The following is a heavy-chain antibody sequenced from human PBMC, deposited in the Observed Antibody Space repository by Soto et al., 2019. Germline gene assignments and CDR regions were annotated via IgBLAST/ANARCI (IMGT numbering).Heavy chain of an antibody. D-gene: IGHD4-17*01. CDR1: GFTFSSYA. CDR2: SSGSGGST. V-gene: IGHV3-23*01. J-gene: IGHJ3*01. Sequence: EVQLLESGGGLVQPGGSLRLSCAASGFTFSSYAMSWVRQAPGKGLEWVSASSGSGGSTYYADSVKARFTISRDNSKNTLYLQMNSLRAEDTAVYYCAKVRTMTSVMGGACDLRCQETMVTVSS. CDR3: AKVRTMTSVMGGACDL.